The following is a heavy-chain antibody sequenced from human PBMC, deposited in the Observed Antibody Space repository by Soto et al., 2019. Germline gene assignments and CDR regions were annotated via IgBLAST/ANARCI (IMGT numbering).Heavy chain of an antibody. D-gene: IGHD2-21*01. CDR3: ARGIASSRVVSFDV. J-gene: IGHJ3*01. V-gene: IGHV3-21*01. CDR1: GLSLSRSI. CDR2: ISSTSTNI. Sequence: GSLRLFSAASGLSLSRSIMRWVRQAPGKGLEWIATISSTSTNIYYADSVKGRFIISRDNPKNSLYLQMNSLRAEDMAVYFCARGIASSRVVSFDVWGQGTMVT.